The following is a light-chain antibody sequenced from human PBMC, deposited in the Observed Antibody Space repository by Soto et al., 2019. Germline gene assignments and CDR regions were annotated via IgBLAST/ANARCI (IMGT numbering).Light chain of an antibody. CDR2: GAT. V-gene: IGKV3-20*01. J-gene: IGKJ1*01. CDR1: RSVTSRY. CDR3: QHYGSSPPSWT. Sequence: ETVLTQSPGTLSFSPGERATLFCRASRSVTSRYLAWYQQKLRQAPRLLIYGATNRATGIPDRFSGSGSGTDFTLTISRLEPEDFALYYCQHYGSSPPSWTFGQGTKVEIK.